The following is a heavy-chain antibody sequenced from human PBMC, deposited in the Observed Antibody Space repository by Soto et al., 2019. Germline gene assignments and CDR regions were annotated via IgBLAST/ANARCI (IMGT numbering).Heavy chain of an antibody. CDR2: IYYSGST. J-gene: IGHJ4*02. D-gene: IGHD4-17*01. Sequence: QVQLQESGPGLVKPSQTLSLTCTVSGGSISSGGYYWSWIRQHPGKGLEWIGYIYYSGSTYCNPSPKSRVTTSVDTAKNQFSLKLSSVTAADTAVYYCARSPEATVTAFDYWGQGTLVTVSS. CDR1: GGSISSGGYY. CDR3: ARSPEATVTAFDY. V-gene: IGHV4-31*03.